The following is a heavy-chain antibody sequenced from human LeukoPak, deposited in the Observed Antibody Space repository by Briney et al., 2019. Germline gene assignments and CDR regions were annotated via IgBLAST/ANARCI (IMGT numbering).Heavy chain of an antibody. CDR2: IRYDGSNK. J-gene: IGHJ4*02. D-gene: IGHD1-1*01. CDR1: GFTFSGYG. CDR3: AKEHINWYNFDY. Sequence: GGSLRLSCAASGFTFSGYGMHWVRQAAGKGLEWVAFIRYDGSNKYYADSVKGRFTISRDNSKNTLYLQMNSLRAEDTAVYYCAKEHINWYNFDYWGQGTLVTVSA. V-gene: IGHV3-30*02.